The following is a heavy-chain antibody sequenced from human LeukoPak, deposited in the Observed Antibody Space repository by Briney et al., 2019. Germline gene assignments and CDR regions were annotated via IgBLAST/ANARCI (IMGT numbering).Heavy chain of an antibody. CDR3: ARDRRCCSGGSCYSFDY. Sequence: ASVKVSCKASGYTFTGYYMHWVRQAPGQGLEWMGRINPNSGGTNYAQKFQGRVTMTRDTSISTAYMELSRLRSDDTAVYYCARDRRCCSGGSCYSFDYWGQGTPVTVSS. J-gene: IGHJ4*02. CDR2: INPNSGGT. D-gene: IGHD2-15*01. CDR1: GYTFTGYY. V-gene: IGHV1-2*06.